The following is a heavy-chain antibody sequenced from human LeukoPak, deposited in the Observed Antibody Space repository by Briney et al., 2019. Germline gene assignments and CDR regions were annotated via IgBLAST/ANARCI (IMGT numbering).Heavy chain of an antibody. V-gene: IGHV4-4*02. Sequence: SETLSLTCAVSGGSISSSNWWSWVRQPPGKGLEWIGEIYHSGSTNYNPSLKSRVTISVDKSKNQFSLKLNSVTAADTAVYYCARSLTYYYDTRGYYPWGQGTLVTVSS. J-gene: IGHJ5*02. CDR1: GGSISSSNW. CDR3: ARSLTYYYDTRGYYP. CDR2: IYHSGST. D-gene: IGHD3-22*01.